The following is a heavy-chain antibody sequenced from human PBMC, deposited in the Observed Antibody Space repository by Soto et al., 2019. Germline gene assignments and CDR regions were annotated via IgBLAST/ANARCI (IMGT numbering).Heavy chain of an antibody. V-gene: IGHV3-74*01. CDR1: GFTFSSYW. CDR2: INSDGSST. Sequence: EVQLVESGGGLVQPGGSLRLSCAASGFTFSSYWMHWVRQAPGKGLVWVSRINSDGSSTSYADSVKGRFTISRDNAKNTLYLQMNSLTDEDTAVYYCARGGSYGYQGDNWFDPWGQGTLVTVSS. J-gene: IGHJ5*02. D-gene: IGHD3-16*01. CDR3: ARGGSYGYQGDNWFDP.